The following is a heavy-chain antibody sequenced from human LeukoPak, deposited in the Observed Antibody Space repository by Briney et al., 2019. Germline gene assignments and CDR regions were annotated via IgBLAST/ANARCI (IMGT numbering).Heavy chain of an antibody. V-gene: IGHV1-69*06. CDR2: IIPIFGTA. CDR1: GGTFSSYA. CDR3: ARDWVVPAASSYYYYGMDV. D-gene: IGHD2-2*01. J-gene: IGHJ6*04. Sequence: ASVKVSCKASGGTFSSYAISWVRQAPGQGLEWMGGIIPIFGTANYAQKFQGRVTITADKSTSTAYMELGSLRSEDTAVYYCARDWVVPAASSYYYYGMDVWGKGTTVTVSS.